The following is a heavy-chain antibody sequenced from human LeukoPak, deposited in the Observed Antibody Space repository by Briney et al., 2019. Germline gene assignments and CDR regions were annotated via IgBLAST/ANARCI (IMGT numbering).Heavy chain of an antibody. CDR3: ARYGVSSSTSYIDF. V-gene: IGHV3-21*01. CDR1: GFTFSTYA. J-gene: IGHJ4*02. CDR2: ITGDSAYI. D-gene: IGHD2-2*01. Sequence: GGSLRLSYAASGFTFSTYAMNWVRQAPGGGLKWVSCITGDSAYIYYADSVKGRFTISRDNAKNSLYLQMNSLRAEDTAVYYCARYGVSSSTSYIDFWGQGTLVTVSS.